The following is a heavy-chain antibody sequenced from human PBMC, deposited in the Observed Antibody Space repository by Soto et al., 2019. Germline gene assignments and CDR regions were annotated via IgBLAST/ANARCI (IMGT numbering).Heavy chain of an antibody. V-gene: IGHV4-39*01. D-gene: IGHD1-1*01. CDR2: IYYDGNT. J-gene: IGHJ4*02. CDR1: GGSISSSNYY. CDR3: ASLQVPGTFDY. Sequence: QLQLQESGPGLVKPSETLSLTCIVSGGSISSSNYYWAWVRQPPGKGLEWIGNIYYDGNTYYHPSFRSRLTVSVDTSKNQFSLKLGSLTAADTAIYYCASLQVPGTFDYWGQGTLVTVSS.